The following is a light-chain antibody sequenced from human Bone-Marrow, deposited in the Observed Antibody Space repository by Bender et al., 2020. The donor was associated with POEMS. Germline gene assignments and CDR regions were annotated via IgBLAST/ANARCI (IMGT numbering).Light chain of an antibody. CDR2: SNY. J-gene: IGLJ3*02. CDR1: SSNIGRNA. V-gene: IGLV1-44*01. CDR3: SSWDDSLSGWV. Sequence: QSVLTQPPSVSEAPRQRVTISCSGSSSNIGRNAVNWYQHLPGTAPRLVVYSNYQRPSGVPARFSGSKSGTSASLAISDIQSEDEGDYYCSSWDDSLSGWVFGGGTKLTVL.